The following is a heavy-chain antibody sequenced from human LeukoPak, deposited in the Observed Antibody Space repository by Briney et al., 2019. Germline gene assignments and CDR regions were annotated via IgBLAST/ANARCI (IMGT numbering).Heavy chain of an antibody. J-gene: IGHJ6*02. D-gene: IGHD1-14*01. CDR1: GGPFSNYY. V-gene: IGHV4-4*07. Sequence: SETLSLTCTVSGGPFSNYYWSWIRQPAGKGLEWIGRIYTSGSTNYNPSVKSRVTMSVDTSNNQFSLKLTSVTAADTAVYYCAGQPPQYYGMDVWGQGTTVTVSS. CDR2: IYTSGST. CDR3: AGQPPQYYGMDV.